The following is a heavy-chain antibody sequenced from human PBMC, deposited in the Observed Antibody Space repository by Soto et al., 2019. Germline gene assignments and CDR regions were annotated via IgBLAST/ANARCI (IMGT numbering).Heavy chain of an antibody. CDR2: ISGSGRNT. CDR3: ARAPGDWSGGSSYSPLSY. Sequence: GGSLRLSCAGTGFTFSADGMNWVRQTPGKGLEWVSGISGSGRNTYYADSVKGRFTISRDNSKNTLYLQLNSLRADDTAVYYCARAPGDWSGGSSYSPLSYWGQGSLVTVSS. D-gene: IGHD2-15*01. J-gene: IGHJ4*02. V-gene: IGHV3-23*01. CDR1: GFTFSADG.